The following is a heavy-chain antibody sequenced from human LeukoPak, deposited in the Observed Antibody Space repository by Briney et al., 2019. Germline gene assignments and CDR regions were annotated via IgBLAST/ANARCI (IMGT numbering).Heavy chain of an antibody. Sequence: SAKVSCKASGGTFSSYAISWVRQAPGQGLEWMGRIIPILGIANYAQKFQGRVTITADKSTSTAYMELSSLRSEDTAVYYCARGCSSTSCYDFYYYYGMDVWGQGTTVTVSS. CDR1: GGTFSSYA. D-gene: IGHD2-2*01. J-gene: IGHJ6*02. V-gene: IGHV1-69*04. CDR2: IIPILGIA. CDR3: ARGCSSTSCYDFYYYYGMDV.